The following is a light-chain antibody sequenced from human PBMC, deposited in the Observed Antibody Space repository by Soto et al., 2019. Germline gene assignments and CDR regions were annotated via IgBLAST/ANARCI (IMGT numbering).Light chain of an antibody. J-gene: IGLJ1*01. CDR2: DVG. Sequence: QSSLTQPRSVSGSPGQSVTISCTGTSSDVGGYNYVSWYQQHPGKAPKLMIYDVGKRPSGVPDRFSGSKSDNTASLTISGLQAEDEADYYCCSSAGSYTRVFGTGTKVTVL. CDR1: SSDVGGYNY. CDR3: CSSAGSYTRV. V-gene: IGLV2-11*01.